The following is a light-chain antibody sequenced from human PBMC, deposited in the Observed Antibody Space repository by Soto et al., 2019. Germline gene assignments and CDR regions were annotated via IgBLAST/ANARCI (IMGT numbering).Light chain of an antibody. CDR1: QSVTTY. V-gene: IGKV3-11*01. CDR3: QHRSNWPIT. J-gene: IGKJ4*01. CDR2: DTS. Sequence: EIVLTQSPATLSLSPGERATLSCRASQSVTTYLAWYQQKPGQAPRLLIYDTSNRATGIPARFSGSGSGTDFTLTISSLEPEDFAVYYCQHRSNWPITFGGGTKVEI.